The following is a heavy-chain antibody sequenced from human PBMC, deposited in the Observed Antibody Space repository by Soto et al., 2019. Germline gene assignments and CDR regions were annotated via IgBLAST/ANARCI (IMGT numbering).Heavy chain of an antibody. CDR1: GGSISSDY. V-gene: IGHV4-59*13. CDR2: IYYSGST. CDR3: ARVSAGDYYGSGSYYTYGMDV. J-gene: IGHJ6*02. Sequence: SETLSLTCTVSGGSISSDYWSWIRQPPGKGLEWIGYIYYSGSTNYNPSLKSRVTISVDTSKNQFSLKLSSVTAADTAVYYCARVSAGDYYGSGSYYTYGMDVWGQGTTVTVSS. D-gene: IGHD3-10*01.